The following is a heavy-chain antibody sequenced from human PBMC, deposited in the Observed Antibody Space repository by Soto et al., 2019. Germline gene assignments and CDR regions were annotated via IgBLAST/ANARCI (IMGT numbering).Heavy chain of an antibody. CDR2: IKSKTDGGTT. J-gene: IGHJ6*02. CDR3: TTDEEGIAAAGTVNYYYYGMDV. Sequence: SLRLSCAASGFTFSNAWMSWVRQAPGKGLEWVGRIKSKTDGGTTDYAAPVKGRFTISRDDSKNTLYLQMNSLKTEDTAVYYCTTDEEGIAAAGTVNYYYYGMDVWGQGTTAPVSS. CDR1: GFTFSNAW. V-gene: IGHV3-15*01. D-gene: IGHD6-13*01.